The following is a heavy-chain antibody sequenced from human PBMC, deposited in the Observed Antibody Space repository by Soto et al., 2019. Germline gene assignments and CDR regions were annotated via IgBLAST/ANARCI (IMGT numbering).Heavy chain of an antibody. J-gene: IGHJ4*02. CDR1: GGTFSSYA. CDR3: ARVRLHVAAAGTRYFAY. V-gene: IGHV1-69*01. CDR2: IIPIFGTA. Sequence: QVQLVQSGAEVKKPGSSVKVSCKASGGTFSSYAISWVRQAPGQGLEWMGGIIPIFGTANYAQKFQGRVTITADEATSTAYMELSSMRSEDTAVYYCARVRLHVAAAGTRYFAYWGQGTLVTVSS. D-gene: IGHD6-13*01.